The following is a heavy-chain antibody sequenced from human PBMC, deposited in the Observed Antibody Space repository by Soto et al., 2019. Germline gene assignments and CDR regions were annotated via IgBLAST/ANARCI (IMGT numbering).Heavy chain of an antibody. V-gene: IGHV1-3*01. CDR1: GYTFTSYA. CDR2: INAGNGNT. D-gene: IGHD2-15*01. CDR3: ASEYCSGGSCTLYYGMDV. J-gene: IGHJ6*02. Sequence: QVQLVQSGAEVKKPGASVKVSCKASGYTFTSYAMHWVRQAPGQRLEWMGWINAGNGNTKYSQKFQGRVTITRDTAASTAYMELSSVRSAATAVYYCASEYCSGGSCTLYYGMDVWGQGTTVTVS.